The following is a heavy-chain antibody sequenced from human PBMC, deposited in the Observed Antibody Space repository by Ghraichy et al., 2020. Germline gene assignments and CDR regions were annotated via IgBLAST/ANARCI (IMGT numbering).Heavy chain of an antibody. D-gene: IGHD3-3*01. Sequence: ETLSLTCAVYGGSFSGYYWSWIRQPPGKGLEWIGEINHSGSTNYNPSLKSRVTISVDTSKNQFSLKLSSVTAADTAVYYCARPVNYDFWSGYPMFFDYWGQGTLVTVSS. CDR2: INHSGST. CDR1: GGSFSGYY. CDR3: ARPVNYDFWSGYPMFFDY. V-gene: IGHV4-34*01. J-gene: IGHJ4*02.